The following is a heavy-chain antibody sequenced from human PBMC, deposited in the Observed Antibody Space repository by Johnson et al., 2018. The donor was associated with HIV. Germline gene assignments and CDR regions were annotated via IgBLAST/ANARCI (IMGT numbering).Heavy chain of an antibody. J-gene: IGHJ3*02. CDR3: TTNHDAGLRYDRVVDIVATIGGDAFDI. Sequence: QLVESGGGLVQPGGSLRLSCAASGFTLSDHYMDWVRQAAGKGLEWVGRTKNKANSYTTESAASVNGRFTISRDDSKNSLYLQMNSLKTEDTAVYYCTTNHDAGLRYDRVVDIVATIGGDAFDIWGQGTMVTVSS. CDR1: GFTLSDHY. CDR2: TKNKANSYTT. D-gene: IGHD5-12*01. V-gene: IGHV3-72*01.